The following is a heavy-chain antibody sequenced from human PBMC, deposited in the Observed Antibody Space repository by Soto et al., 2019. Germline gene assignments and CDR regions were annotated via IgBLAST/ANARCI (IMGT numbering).Heavy chain of an antibody. CDR3: AKPPDYNWNDY. J-gene: IGHJ4*02. D-gene: IGHD1-20*01. CDR2: VSGSGGST. V-gene: IGHV3-23*01. CDR1: GFTFSSYA. Sequence: EVQLLESGGGLVQPGGSLRLSCAASGFTFSSYAMSWVRQAPGKGLEWISAVSGSGGSTYYADSVKGRFTISRDNSKDTRYLQMNYLRAEDTAVYYCAKPPDYNWNDYWGQGTLVTVSS.